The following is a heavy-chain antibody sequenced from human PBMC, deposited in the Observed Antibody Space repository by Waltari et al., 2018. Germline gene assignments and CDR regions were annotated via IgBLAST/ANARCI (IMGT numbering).Heavy chain of an antibody. D-gene: IGHD3-22*01. CDR1: GVTFSNYV. Sequence: QVQLVQSGAEVKTPGSSVKVSCKASGVTFSNYVILWVLKAPGQGLEWMGGIIPIFGTPNYAQKFQGRVTIIADESTSTVYMELSSLRSEDTAVYYCARSYYYDRIGDYPSLGAFDYWGQGTLVTVSS. J-gene: IGHJ4*02. CDR2: IIPIFGTP. CDR3: ARSYYYDRIGDYPSLGAFDY. V-gene: IGHV1-69*12.